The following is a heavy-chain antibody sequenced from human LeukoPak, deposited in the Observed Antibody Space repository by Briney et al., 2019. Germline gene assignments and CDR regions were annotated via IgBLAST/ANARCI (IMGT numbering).Heavy chain of an antibody. J-gene: IGHJ4*02. D-gene: IGHD3-22*01. CDR3: ARGYHDSSGYYSPPDY. CDR2: MNPNSGNT. CDR1: GYTFTSYD. Sequence: ASVKVSCKASGYTFTSYDINWVRQATGQGLEWMGWMNPNSGNTGYAQKFQGRVTMTRNTSISTAYMELSSLRSEDTAVYYCARGYHDSSGYYSPPDYWGQGTLVTVSS. V-gene: IGHV1-8*01.